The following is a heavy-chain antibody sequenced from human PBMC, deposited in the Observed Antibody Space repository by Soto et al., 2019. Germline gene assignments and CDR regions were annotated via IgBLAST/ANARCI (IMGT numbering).Heavy chain of an antibody. D-gene: IGHD3-3*01. V-gene: IGHV1-69*06. Sequence: QVQLAQSGAEVKKPGSSVKVSCKASGGSFSSYAITWVRQAPGQRLEWMGGIIPISDTAHYAQNFQGRVTMTADKSTTTAYMRLSSLGSEDTARYYCATILGGFIEYWGQGTQVTVAS. CDR2: IIPISDTA. J-gene: IGHJ4*02. CDR1: GGSFSSYA. CDR3: ATILGGFIEY.